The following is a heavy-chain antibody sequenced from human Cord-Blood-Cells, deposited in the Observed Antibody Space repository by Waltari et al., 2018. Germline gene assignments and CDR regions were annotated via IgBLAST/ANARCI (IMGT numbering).Heavy chain of an antibody. V-gene: IGHV4-31*03. D-gene: IGHD6-13*01. CDR3: ARGSSSSWYYFDY. CDR1: GGSISSGGYY. Sequence: QVQLQESGPGLVKPSQTLSLTCTVSGGSISSGGYYWSWIRQHPGKGLEWIGYIYYSGSTYYNQSLKSRVTISVDTSKNQFSLKLSSVTAADTAVYYCARGSSSSWYYFDYWGQGTLVTVSS. J-gene: IGHJ4*02. CDR2: IYYSGST.